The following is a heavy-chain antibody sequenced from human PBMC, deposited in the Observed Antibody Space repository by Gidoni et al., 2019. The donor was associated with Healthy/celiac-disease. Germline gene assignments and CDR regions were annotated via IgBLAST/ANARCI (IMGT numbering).Heavy chain of an antibody. V-gene: IGHV3-33*01. CDR2: IWYDGSNK. CDR3: AGGRMATYDY. Sequence: QVQLVESGGGVVQPGRSLRLSCAASGFTFSSYGMHWVRQAPGKGLEWVAVIWYDGSNKYYADSVKGRFTISRDNSKNTLYLQMNSLRAEDTAVYYCAGGRMATYDYWGQGTLVTVSS. D-gene: IGHD5-12*01. J-gene: IGHJ4*02. CDR1: GFTFSSYG.